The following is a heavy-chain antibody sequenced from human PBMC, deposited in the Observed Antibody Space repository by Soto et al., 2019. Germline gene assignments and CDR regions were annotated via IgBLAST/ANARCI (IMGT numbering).Heavy chain of an antibody. J-gene: IGHJ4*02. CDR3: AHVGYCTNGVCYKGLDY. CDR2: IYWADDK. D-gene: IGHD2-8*01. V-gene: IGHV2-5*02. CDR1: GFSLSTSGVG. Sequence: QITLKESGPTLVKPTQPLTLTCTFSGFSLSTSGVGVGWIRQPPGKALEWLALIYWADDKRYSPSLKSRLTITKDTSKNQVVLTMTNMDPVDTATYYCAHVGYCTNGVCYKGLDYWGQGTLVTVSS.